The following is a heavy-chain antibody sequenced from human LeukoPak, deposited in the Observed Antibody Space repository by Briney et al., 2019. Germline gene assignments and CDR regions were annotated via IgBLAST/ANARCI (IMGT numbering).Heavy chain of an antibody. CDR2: IRSKANSYAT. CDR3: TSRAGNYYDSSGYSIH. J-gene: IGHJ4*02. D-gene: IGHD3-22*01. Sequence: GGSLRLSCAASGFTFSGSAMHWVRQASGKGLEWVGRIRSKANSYATAYAASVKGRFTISRDDSKNTAYLQMNSLKTEDTAVYYCTSRAGNYYDSSGYSIHWGQGTLVTVSS. CDR1: GFTFSGSA. V-gene: IGHV3-73*01.